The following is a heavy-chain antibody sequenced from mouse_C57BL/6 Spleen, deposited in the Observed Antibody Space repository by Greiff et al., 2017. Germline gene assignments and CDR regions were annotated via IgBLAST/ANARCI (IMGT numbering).Heavy chain of an antibody. V-gene: IGHV1-15*01. J-gene: IGHJ2*01. CDR1: GYTFTDYE. Sequence: QVQLKESGAELVRPGASVTLSCKASGYTFTDYEMHWVKQTPVHGLDWIGAIDPETGGTAYKQKFKGKAILTADKTSSTAYMELRSLTSADSAVYYCTRSPSGTGWYFDYWGQGTTLTVSS. D-gene: IGHD4-1*01. CDR3: TRSPSGTGWYFDY. CDR2: IDPETGGT.